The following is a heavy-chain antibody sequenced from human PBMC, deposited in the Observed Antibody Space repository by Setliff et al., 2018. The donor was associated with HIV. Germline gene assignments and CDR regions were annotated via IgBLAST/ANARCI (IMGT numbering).Heavy chain of an antibody. CDR3: AKTLPTLYPPHDYYFAMDV. J-gene: IGHJ6*02. CDR1: GFTFGSYA. D-gene: IGHD2-15*01. CDR2: ISGSGDST. V-gene: IGHV3-23*01. Sequence: LRLSCAPSGFTFGSYAMSWVRQAPGKGLEWVSVISGSGDSTFYADSLKGQFTISRDNSKNTLYLQMNSLRAEDTAVYYCAKTLPTLYPPHDYYFAMDVWGQGTTVTVSS.